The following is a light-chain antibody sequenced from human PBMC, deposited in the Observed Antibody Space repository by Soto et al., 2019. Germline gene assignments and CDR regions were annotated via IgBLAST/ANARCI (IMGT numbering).Light chain of an antibody. J-gene: IGLJ1*01. CDR1: SSDVGGYNY. Sequence: QSVLAQPASVSGSPGQSITISCTGTSSDVGGYNYVSWYQQHPGKAPKLMIYEVSKRPSGVPDRFSGSKSDNTASLTVSGLQAEDEADYYCVSYAGGTYVFGTGTKVTVL. V-gene: IGLV2-8*01. CDR3: VSYAGGTYV. CDR2: EVS.